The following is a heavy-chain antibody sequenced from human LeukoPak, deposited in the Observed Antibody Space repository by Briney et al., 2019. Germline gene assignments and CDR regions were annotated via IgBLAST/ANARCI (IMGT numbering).Heavy chain of an antibody. J-gene: IGHJ6*02. Sequence: PGGSLRLSCAASGFTFNSYAMSWVRQAPGKGLEWVSAISSSGGRTDYADSVKGRFTISRDNSKNTLYLQMNSLRAEDTAVYYCAKSRGDYGDYGPIYYYYAMDVWGQETTVTVSS. CDR3: AKSRGDYGDYGPIYYYYAMDV. CDR2: ISSSGGRT. CDR1: GFTFNSYA. D-gene: IGHD4-17*01. V-gene: IGHV3-23*01.